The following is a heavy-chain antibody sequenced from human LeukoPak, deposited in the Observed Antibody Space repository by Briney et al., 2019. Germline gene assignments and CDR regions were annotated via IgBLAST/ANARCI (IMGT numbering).Heavy chain of an antibody. J-gene: IGHJ4*02. D-gene: IGHD6-13*01. CDR3: ARGMGSSGWYRVGVYYFDY. V-gene: IGHV4-34*01. Sequence: SETLSLTCAVYGGSFSGYYWSWIRQPPGKGLEWVGEINHSGSTNYNPSLKSRVTISVDTSKNQFSLKLSSVTAADTAVYYCARGMGSSGWYRVGVYYFDYWGQGTLVTVSS. CDR1: GGSFSGYY. CDR2: INHSGST.